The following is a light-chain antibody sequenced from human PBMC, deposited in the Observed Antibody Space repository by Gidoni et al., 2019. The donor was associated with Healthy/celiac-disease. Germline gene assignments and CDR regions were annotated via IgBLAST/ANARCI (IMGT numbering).Light chain of an antibody. V-gene: IGLV1-44*01. CDR1: SSNIGSNT. Sequence: QSVLTQPPSASGTPGQRVTISCSGSSSNIGSNTVNWYQQLPGTAPKLPIYSNNQRPPGVPDRFSGSKSGTSASLAISGLQSEDEADYYCAAWDDSLNGHVVFGGGTKLTVL. CDR3: AAWDDSLNGHVV. CDR2: SNN. J-gene: IGLJ2*01.